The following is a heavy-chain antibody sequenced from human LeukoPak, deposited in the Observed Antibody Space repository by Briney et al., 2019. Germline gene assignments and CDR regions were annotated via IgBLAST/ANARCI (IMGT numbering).Heavy chain of an antibody. V-gene: IGHV3-30-3*01. J-gene: IGHJ4*02. D-gene: IGHD1-7*01. CDR3: ARHDNWNFPY. Sequence: GGSLRLSCAASGFTFSSYAMHWVRQAPGKGLEWVAVISYDGSNKYYADSVKGRFTISRDNSKNTLYLHMNSLRAEDTAVYYCARHDNWNFPYWGQGTLVTVSS. CDR1: GFTFSSYA. CDR2: ISYDGSNK.